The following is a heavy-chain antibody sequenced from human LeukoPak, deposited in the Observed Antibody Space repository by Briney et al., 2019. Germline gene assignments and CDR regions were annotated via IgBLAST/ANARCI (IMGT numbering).Heavy chain of an antibody. CDR3: ARPYFPGYYYYGMDV. CDR1: GFTFSSYA. J-gene: IGHJ6*02. V-gene: IGHV3-30-3*01. D-gene: IGHD2/OR15-2a*01. CDR2: ISYDGSNK. Sequence: GGSPRLSCAASGFTFSSYAMHWVRQAPGKGLEWVAVISYDGSNKYYADSVKGRFTISRDNSKNTLYLQMNSLRAEDTAVYYCARPYFPGYYYYGMDVWGQGTTVTVSS.